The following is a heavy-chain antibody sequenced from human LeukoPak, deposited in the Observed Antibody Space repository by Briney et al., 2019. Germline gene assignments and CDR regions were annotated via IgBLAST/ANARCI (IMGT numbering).Heavy chain of an antibody. Sequence: GGSLRLSCAASGFTFSSYAMSWVRQAPGKGLEWVSAISGSGGSTYYADSVRGRFTISRDNSKNTLYLQMNSLRAEDTAVYYCAKGEMYSSSWYRGDAFDIWGQGTMVTVSS. CDR3: AKGEMYSSSWYRGDAFDI. CDR1: GFTFSSYA. CDR2: ISGSGGST. J-gene: IGHJ3*02. D-gene: IGHD6-13*01. V-gene: IGHV3-23*01.